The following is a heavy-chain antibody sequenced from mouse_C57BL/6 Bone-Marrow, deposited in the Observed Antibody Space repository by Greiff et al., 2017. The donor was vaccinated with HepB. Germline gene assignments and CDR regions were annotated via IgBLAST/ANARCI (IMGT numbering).Heavy chain of an antibody. D-gene: IGHD1-1*01. CDR1: EYEFPSHD. CDR3: ARHGDYYGSSPWFAY. Sequence: EVKLVESGGGLVQPGESLKLSCESNEYEFPSHDMSWVRKTPEKRLELVAAINSDGGSTYYPDTMERRFIISRDNTKKTLYLQMSSLRSEDTALYYCARHGDYYGSSPWFAYWGQGTLVTVSA. CDR2: INSDGGST. J-gene: IGHJ3*01. V-gene: IGHV5-2*01.